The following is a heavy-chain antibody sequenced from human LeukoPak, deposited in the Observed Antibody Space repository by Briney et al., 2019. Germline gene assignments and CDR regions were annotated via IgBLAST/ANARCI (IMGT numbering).Heavy chain of an antibody. D-gene: IGHD6-13*01. Sequence: ASVKVSCKASGYTFTSYGISWVRQAPGQGLEWMGWINPNSGGTNYAQKLQGRVTMTTDTSTSTAYMELRSLRSDDTAVYYCARDQVIAAAYYSYYMDVWGKGTTVTVSS. CDR3: ARDQVIAAAYYSYYMDV. V-gene: IGHV1-18*01. CDR1: GYTFTSYG. J-gene: IGHJ6*03. CDR2: INPNSGGT.